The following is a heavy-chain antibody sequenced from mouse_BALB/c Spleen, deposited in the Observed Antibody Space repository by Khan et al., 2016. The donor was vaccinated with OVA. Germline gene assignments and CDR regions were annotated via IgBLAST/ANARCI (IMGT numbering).Heavy chain of an antibody. Sequence: EVQLQQSGPELVKPGASVKMSCKASGYTFTNYVLHWVKQKPGQGLEWIGYLNPYNGCTKYTEKFKGKATLASDTSSITAYMELSSLTSEDYAVYYCARGNGQSYYFDYWGQGTTLTRSS. CDR1: GYTFTNYV. V-gene: IGHV1S136*01. J-gene: IGHJ2*01. D-gene: IGHD3-1*01. CDR3: ARGNGQSYYFDY. CDR2: LNPYNGCT.